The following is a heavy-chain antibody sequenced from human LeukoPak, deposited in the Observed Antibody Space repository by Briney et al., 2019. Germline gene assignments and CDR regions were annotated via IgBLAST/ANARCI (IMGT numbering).Heavy chain of an antibody. CDR3: ARARGQRNFDY. CDR1: GGSISSGGYY. D-gene: IGHD6-25*01. CDR2: IYHSGST. J-gene: IGHJ4*02. Sequence: SQTLSLTCTVSGGSISSGGYYWSWIRQPPGKGLEWIGYIYHSGSTYYNPSLKSRVTISVDRSKNQFSLKLSSVTAADTAVYYCARARGQRNFDYWGQGTLVTVSS. V-gene: IGHV4-30-2*01.